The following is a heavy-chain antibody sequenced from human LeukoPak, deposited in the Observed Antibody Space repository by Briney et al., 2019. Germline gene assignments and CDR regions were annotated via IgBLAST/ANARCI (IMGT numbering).Heavy chain of an antibody. V-gene: IGHV3-33*06. J-gene: IGHJ4*02. CDR3: AKDRGIAARPPFYYFDY. D-gene: IGHD6-6*01. Sequence: GGTLRLSCAASGFTFSNYGMHGARQAPGKGLEWGAVIWYDGSNKYYTDSVRRRFTISRDNSNNTPYLQMTSLRAEDTAVFYCAKDRGIAARPPFYYFDYWGQGTLVTVSS. CDR2: IWYDGSNK. CDR1: GFTFSNYG.